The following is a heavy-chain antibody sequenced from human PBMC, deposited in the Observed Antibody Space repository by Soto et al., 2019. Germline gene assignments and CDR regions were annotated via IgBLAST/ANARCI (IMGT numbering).Heavy chain of an antibody. V-gene: IGHV1-2*02. CDR2: INPNSGGT. J-gene: IGHJ4*02. CDR3: ARDYDISGYYFDY. Sequence: ASVKVSCKASGYTFTGYYMHWVRQAPGQGLEWMGWINPNSGGTNYAQKFQGRVTMTRDTSISAAYMELSRLRSDDTAVYYCARDYDISGYYFDYWGQGTLVTVSS. CDR1: GYTFTGYY. D-gene: IGHD3-22*01.